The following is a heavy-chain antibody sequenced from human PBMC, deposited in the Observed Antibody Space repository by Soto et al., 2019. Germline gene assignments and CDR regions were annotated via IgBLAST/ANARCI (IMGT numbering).Heavy chain of an antibody. CDR1: GGSIISSNFY. V-gene: IGHV4-39*01. Sequence: QLQESGPGLVKPSETLSLTCTVSGGSIISSNFYWGWFRQPPGKGLGWIGSVEYGGSTYDNPSLKSRVTLSADTSKNQFSLKLTSVTAADTAIYYCARHVRGAVTMNWFDPWGHGTLVTVSS. D-gene: IGHD3-10*02. CDR2: VEYGGST. CDR3: ARHVRGAVTMNWFDP. J-gene: IGHJ5*02.